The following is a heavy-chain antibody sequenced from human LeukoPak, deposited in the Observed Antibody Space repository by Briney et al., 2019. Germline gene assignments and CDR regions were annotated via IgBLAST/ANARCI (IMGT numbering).Heavy chain of an antibody. D-gene: IGHD5-18*01. CDR2: IRSKAYGGTT. CDR1: GFTFSSYA. V-gene: IGHV3-49*04. J-gene: IGHJ4*02. Sequence: QPGGSLRLSCAASGFTFSSYAMHWVRQAPGKGLEWVGFIRSKAYGGTTEYAASVKGRFTISRDDSKSIAYLQMNSLKTEDTAVYYCREAARGYWGQGTLVTVSS. CDR3: REAARGY.